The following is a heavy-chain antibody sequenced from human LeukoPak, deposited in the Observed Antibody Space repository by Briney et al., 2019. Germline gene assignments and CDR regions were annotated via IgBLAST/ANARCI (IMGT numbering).Heavy chain of an antibody. Sequence: PSETLSLTCTVSGGSISSHYWSWIRQPPGKGLEWIGYIYYSGSTNYNPSLKSRVAISVDTSKNQFSLKLSSVTAADTAVYYCARDRQLGNWFDPWGQGTLVTVSS. V-gene: IGHV4-59*11. CDR2: IYYSGST. CDR3: ARDRQLGNWFDP. CDR1: GGSISSHY. D-gene: IGHD6-6*01. J-gene: IGHJ5*02.